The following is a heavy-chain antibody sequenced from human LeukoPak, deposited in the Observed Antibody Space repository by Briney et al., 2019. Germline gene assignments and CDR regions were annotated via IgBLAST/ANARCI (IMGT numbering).Heavy chain of an antibody. CDR1: GYTFTSYG. CDR2: ISAYNGNT. V-gene: IGHV1-18*01. CDR3: ARETCSSTSCYLNYYYGMDV. Sequence: GASVKVSCKASGYTFTSYGISWVRQAPGQGLEWMGWISAYNGNTNYAQKLQGRVTMTTDTSTSTAYMELRSLRSGDTAVYYCARETCSSTSCYLNYYYGMDVWGQGTTVTVSS. J-gene: IGHJ6*02. D-gene: IGHD2-2*01.